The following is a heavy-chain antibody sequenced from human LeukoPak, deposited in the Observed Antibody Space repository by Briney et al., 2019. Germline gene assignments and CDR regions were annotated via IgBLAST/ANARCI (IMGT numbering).Heavy chain of an antibody. D-gene: IGHD3-22*01. V-gene: IGHV3-33*01. Sequence: GGSLRLSCAASGFTFSSYGMHWVRQAPGKGLEWVAVIWYDGSNKYYADSVRGRFTISRDNAKNTLYLQMNSLRAEDTAVYFCARSHDSSGYSPDAFDIWGQGTMVTVSS. CDR3: ARSHDSSGYSPDAFDI. CDR2: IWYDGSNK. CDR1: GFTFSSYG. J-gene: IGHJ3*02.